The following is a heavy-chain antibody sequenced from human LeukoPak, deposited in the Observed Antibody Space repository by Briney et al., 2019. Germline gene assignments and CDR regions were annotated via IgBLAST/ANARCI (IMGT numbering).Heavy chain of an antibody. J-gene: IGHJ6*02. D-gene: IGHD4-17*01. CDR2: ISYDGSNK. CDR3: ARDYGDRPPYYYGMDV. CDR1: GFTFSDYY. Sequence: GGSLRLSCAASGFTFSDYYMSWIRQAPGKGLEWVAVISYDGSNKYYADSVKGRFTISRDNSKNTLYLQMNSLRAEDTAVYYCARDYGDRPPYYYGMDVWGQGTTVTVSS. V-gene: IGHV3-30-3*01.